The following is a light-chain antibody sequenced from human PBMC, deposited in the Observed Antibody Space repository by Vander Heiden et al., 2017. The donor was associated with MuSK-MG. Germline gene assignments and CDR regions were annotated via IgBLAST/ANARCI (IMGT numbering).Light chain of an antibody. Sequence: QSILTQSPSASGTPGPRVTISCSGSNSNIGNNHVYWYQPLPGAAPKVLIYRNNYRSSGVPDRFSGSKSGTSASLDISGLRAEDEATYYCAAWDDSLSGVVFGGGTKLTVL. V-gene: IGLV1-47*01. J-gene: IGLJ2*01. CDR1: NSNIGNNH. CDR2: RNN. CDR3: AAWDDSLSGVV.